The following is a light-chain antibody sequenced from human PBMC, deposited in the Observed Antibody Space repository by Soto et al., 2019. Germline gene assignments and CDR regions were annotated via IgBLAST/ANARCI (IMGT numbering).Light chain of an antibody. J-gene: IGKJ5*01. CDR2: DAS. CDR1: QSVTSY. CDR3: QQRFNWPST. Sequence: EIVFTQSPATLSLSPGERATLSCRASQSVTSYLAWYQQKPGQAPRLLIYDASNRATGIPARFSGSGSGTDFTLTISSLEPEDFAVYYCQQRFNWPSTFGQGTRLEIK. V-gene: IGKV3-11*01.